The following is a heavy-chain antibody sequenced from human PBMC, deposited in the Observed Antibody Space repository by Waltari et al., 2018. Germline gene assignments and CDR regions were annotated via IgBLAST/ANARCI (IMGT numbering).Heavy chain of an antibody. V-gene: IGHV1-69-2*01. CDR3: ATEIAADRAFDY. J-gene: IGHJ4*02. D-gene: IGHD6-13*01. CDR1: GGTFSSYA. Sequence: VQLVQSGAEVKKPGSSVKVSCKASGGTFSSYAISWVRQAPGQGLGWMGLVDPEDGETIYAEKFQGRVTITADTSTDTAYMELSSLRSEDTAVYYCATEIAADRAFDYWGQGTLVTVSS. CDR2: VDPEDGET.